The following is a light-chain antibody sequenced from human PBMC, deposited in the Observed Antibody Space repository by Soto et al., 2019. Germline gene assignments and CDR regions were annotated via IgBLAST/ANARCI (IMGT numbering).Light chain of an antibody. CDR3: CSYAFSSPSYV. V-gene: IGLV2-23*01. CDR2: EGS. Sequence: QSALTQPASVSGSPGQSITISCTGTSSDVGSYKLVSWYQHHPDKAPQLMIYEGSKRPSGVSNRFSGSKSGNTASLTISGIQAEDEEDYYCCSYAFSSPSYVFGTGTKLTVL. CDR1: SSDVGSYKL. J-gene: IGLJ1*01.